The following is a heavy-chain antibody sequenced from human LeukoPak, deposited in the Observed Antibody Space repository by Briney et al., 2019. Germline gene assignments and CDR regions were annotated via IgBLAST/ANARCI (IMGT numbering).Heavy chain of an antibody. J-gene: IGHJ2*01. CDR3: ALSTYSYGPFDL. Sequence: SETLSLTCTVSGGSISSSYWSWIRQPPGKGLEWIGYIYYSGSTNYNPSLKSRVTISVDTSKNQFSQKLSSVTAADTAVFYCALSTYSYGPFDLWGRGTLVTVSS. CDR2: IYYSGST. CDR1: GGSISSSY. D-gene: IGHD5-18*01. V-gene: IGHV4-59*08.